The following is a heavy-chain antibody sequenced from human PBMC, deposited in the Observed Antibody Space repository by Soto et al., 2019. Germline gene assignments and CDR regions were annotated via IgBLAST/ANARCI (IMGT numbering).Heavy chain of an antibody. CDR2: IKSKTDGGTT. V-gene: IGHV3-15*07. D-gene: IGHD1-1*01. J-gene: IGHJ6*02. CDR3: TTGDLEQHPAYYYYGMDV. Sequence: GGSLRLSCAASGFTFSNAWMNWVRQAPGKGLEWVGRIKSKTDGGTTDYAAPVKGRFTISRDDSKNTLYLQMNSLKTEDTAVYYCTTGDLEQHPAYYYYGMDVWGQGTTVTVSS. CDR1: GFTFSNAW.